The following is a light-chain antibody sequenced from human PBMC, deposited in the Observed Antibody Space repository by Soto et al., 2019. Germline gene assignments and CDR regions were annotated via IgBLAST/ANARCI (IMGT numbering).Light chain of an antibody. J-gene: IGKJ3*01. V-gene: IGKV3-20*01. CDR3: QQYSSSPPEFT. Sequence: EMVLTQSPGTLSVSPGERVTLSCRASQSVSSSYLAWYQQRPGQAPRLLIFGASYRATGIPDRFSGSGSGADFTLTISSLEPEDLAVYYCQQYSSSPPEFTFGPGTKVDSK. CDR1: QSVSSSY. CDR2: GAS.